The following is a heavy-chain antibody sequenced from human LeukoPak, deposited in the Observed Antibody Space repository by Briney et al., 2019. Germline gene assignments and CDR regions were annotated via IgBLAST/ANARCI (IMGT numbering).Heavy chain of an antibody. Sequence: PVGSLRLSCAASGITFRSHWMHWVRQVPGKGLLWVSRINTDGSITSYADSVKGRFTISRDNAKNTVSLQMNSLRAEDTAVYYCASGVSGWHIDYWGQGTLVTVST. CDR2: INTDGSIT. V-gene: IGHV3-74*01. CDR1: GITFRSHW. D-gene: IGHD6-19*01. J-gene: IGHJ4*02. CDR3: ASGVSGWHIDY.